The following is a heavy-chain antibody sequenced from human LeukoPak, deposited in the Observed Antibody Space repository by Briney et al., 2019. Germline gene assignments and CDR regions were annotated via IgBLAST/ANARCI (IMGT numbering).Heavy chain of an antibody. CDR1: GYTFTSYG. Sequence: ASVKVSCKASGYTFTSYGISWVRQAPGQGLEWMGWINPNSGGTNYAQKFQGWVTMTRDTSISTAYMELSRLRSDDTAVYYCARDRGGRLDDAFDIWGQGTMVTVSS. J-gene: IGHJ3*02. CDR2: INPNSGGT. D-gene: IGHD3-16*01. V-gene: IGHV1-2*04. CDR3: ARDRGGRLDDAFDI.